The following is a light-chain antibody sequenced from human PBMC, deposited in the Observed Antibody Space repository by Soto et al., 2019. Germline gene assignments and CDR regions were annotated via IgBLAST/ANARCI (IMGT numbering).Light chain of an antibody. J-gene: IGKJ2*01. CDR3: QQYDSLPYT. CDR2: GES. CDR1: QDINDY. V-gene: IGKV1-33*01. Sequence: EIQMTQSPSSLSASLGDRVTITCQASQDINDYSNWYQQKPGKAPRLLIYGESFLEVGGPSRFSGSGSGTHFTLTISSLQPEDVATYYCQQYDSLPYTFGQGTRLEIK.